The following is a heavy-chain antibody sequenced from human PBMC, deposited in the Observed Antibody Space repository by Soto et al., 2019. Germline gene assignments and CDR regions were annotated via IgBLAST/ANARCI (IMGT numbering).Heavy chain of an antibody. Sequence: QVQLVESGGGVVQPGRSLRLSCAASGFTFSSYAMHWVRQAPGKGLEWVAVISYDGSNKYYADSVKGRFTISRDNSKNTLYLQMNSLRAEDTAVYYCARGTMGATGLDVWGQGTLVTVSS. V-gene: IGHV3-30-3*01. J-gene: IGHJ4*02. D-gene: IGHD1-26*01. CDR3: ARGTMGATGLDV. CDR2: ISYDGSNK. CDR1: GFTFSSYA.